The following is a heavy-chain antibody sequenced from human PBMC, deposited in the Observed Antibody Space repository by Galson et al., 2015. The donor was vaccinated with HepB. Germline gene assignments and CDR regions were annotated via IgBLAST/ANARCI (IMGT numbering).Heavy chain of an antibody. Sequence: SLRLSCAASGFTITTYAMSWVRHSPGKGLEWVSGISADGGYTYPADSVKGRFTLSRDSSMGTLYFQMSSLRVDDTAVYYCARGTLRYCTGVTCYPFDFWGRGTQVTVSS. CDR2: ISADGGYT. CDR3: ARGTLRYCTGVTCYPFDF. J-gene: IGHJ4*02. D-gene: IGHD2-8*02. CDR1: GFTITTYA. V-gene: IGHV3-23*01.